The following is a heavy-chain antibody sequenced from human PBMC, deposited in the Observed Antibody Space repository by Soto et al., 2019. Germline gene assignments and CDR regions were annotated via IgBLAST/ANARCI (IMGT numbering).Heavy chain of an antibody. Sequence: GGSLRLSCAASGFTFSSCAMGGVRQAPGKGPEWVSDIIDSGGSTYYADSVKGRFTISRDNSKSTLYLQMNSLRAEDTALYYCAKGRSYYYYYGVDVWGQGTTVTVSS. CDR2: IIDSGGST. CDR1: GFTFSSCA. CDR3: AKGRSYYYYYGVDV. V-gene: IGHV3-23*01. J-gene: IGHJ6*02.